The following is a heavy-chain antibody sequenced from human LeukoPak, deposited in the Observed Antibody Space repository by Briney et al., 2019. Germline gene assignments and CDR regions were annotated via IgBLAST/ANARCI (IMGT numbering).Heavy chain of an antibody. CDR1: GFTFSSYG. CDR2: IWYDGSNK. Sequence: GGSLRLSCAASGFTFSSYGMHWVRQAPGKGLEWVAVIWYDGSNKYYADSVKGRFTISRDNSKNTLYLQMNSLRAEDTAVYYCARDGSYDFWSGYPPNYGMDVWGQGTTVTVSS. CDR3: ARDGSYDFWSGYPPNYGMDV. D-gene: IGHD3-3*01. V-gene: IGHV3-33*01. J-gene: IGHJ6*02.